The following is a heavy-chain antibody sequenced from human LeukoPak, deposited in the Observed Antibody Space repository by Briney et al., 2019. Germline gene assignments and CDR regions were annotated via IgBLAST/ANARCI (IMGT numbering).Heavy chain of an antibody. V-gene: IGHV1-2*02. CDR2: INPNSGGT. CDR1: GYTFTGYY. CDR3: ARGRYSGSNRPFDY. J-gene: IGHJ4*02. Sequence: ASVKVSCKASGYTFTGYYMHWVRQAPGQGLEWMGWINPNSGGTNYAQKFQGRVTMTRDTSISTAYMELSRLRSDDTAVYYCARGRYSGSNRPFDYWGQGTLVTVSS. D-gene: IGHD1-26*01.